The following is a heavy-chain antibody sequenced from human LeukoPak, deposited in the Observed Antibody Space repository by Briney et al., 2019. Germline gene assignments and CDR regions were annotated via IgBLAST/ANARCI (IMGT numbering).Heavy chain of an antibody. V-gene: IGHV3-23*01. D-gene: IGHD3-22*01. CDR3: AKASWEYYESSGSYPGFDY. CDR2: ISGSGGRT. J-gene: IGHJ4*02. CDR1: GFTFVNYA. Sequence: PGGSLRLSCAASGFTFVNYAMNWVRQAPGKGLEWVSGISGSGGRTDYADSVKGRFTIFRDNSKNTLYLQMNSLRVEDTAEYYCAKASWEYYESSGSYPGFDYWGQGTLVTVSS.